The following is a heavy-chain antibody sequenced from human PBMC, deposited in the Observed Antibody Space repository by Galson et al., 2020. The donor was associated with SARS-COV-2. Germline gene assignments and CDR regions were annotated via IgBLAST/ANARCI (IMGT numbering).Heavy chain of an antibody. CDR1: GFTFSSYT. Sequence: GGSLRLSCAASGFTFSSYTMNWVRQAPGKGLEWVSFVSSSSSTINYADSVKGRFTISRDNAKNSLYLQMNSLRAEDTAVYYCARVRYFDWLGRRACYYFDYWGQGTLVTVSS. D-gene: IGHD3-9*01. CDR2: VSSSSSTI. J-gene: IGHJ4*02. V-gene: IGHV3-48*01. CDR3: ARVRYFDWLGRRACYYFDY.